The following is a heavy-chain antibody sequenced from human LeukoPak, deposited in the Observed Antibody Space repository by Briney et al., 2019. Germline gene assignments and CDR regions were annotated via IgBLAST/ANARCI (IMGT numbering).Heavy chain of an antibody. CDR2: IGGSGGRT. Sequence: GASLRLSCAASGFTFSSYAMSWVRQAPGKGLEWVSAIGGSGGRTYYADSVKGRFTISRDNSKNTLYLQMNSLRAEDTAVYYCAKGERHYYDSSGYYSYYFDYWGQGTLVTVSS. V-gene: IGHV3-23*01. CDR1: GFTFSSYA. J-gene: IGHJ4*02. CDR3: AKGERHYYDSSGYYSYYFDY. D-gene: IGHD3-22*01.